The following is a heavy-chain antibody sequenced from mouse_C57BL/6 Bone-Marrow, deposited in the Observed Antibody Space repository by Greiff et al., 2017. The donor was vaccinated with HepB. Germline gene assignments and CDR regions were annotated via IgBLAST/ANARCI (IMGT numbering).Heavy chain of an antibody. D-gene: IGHD1-1*01. V-gene: IGHV1-55*01. J-gene: IGHJ2*01. CDR1: GYTFTSYW. CDR2: IYPGSGST. Sequence: QVHVKQPGAELVKPGASVKMSCKASGYTFTSYWITWVKQRPGQGLEWIGDIYPGSGSTNYNEKFKSKATLTVDTSSSTAYMQLSSLTSEDSAVYYCASGITTVVAPYFDYWGQGTTLTVSS. CDR3: ASGITTVVAPYFDY.